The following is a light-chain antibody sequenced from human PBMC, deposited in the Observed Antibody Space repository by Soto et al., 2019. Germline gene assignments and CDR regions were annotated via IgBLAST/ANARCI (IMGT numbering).Light chain of an antibody. CDR1: QSVSSSY. Sequence: EIVLTESPGTLSLSPGERSTLSCSSSQSVSSSYLAWYQQKPGQAPRLLIYGASSRATGIPDRFSGSGSGTDFTLTISRLEPEDFAVYHCQQYGNSPWTFGQGTKVDIK. CDR2: GAS. V-gene: IGKV3-20*01. CDR3: QQYGNSPWT. J-gene: IGKJ1*01.